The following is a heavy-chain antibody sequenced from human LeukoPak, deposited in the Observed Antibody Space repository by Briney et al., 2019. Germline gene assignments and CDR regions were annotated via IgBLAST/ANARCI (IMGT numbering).Heavy chain of an antibody. D-gene: IGHD3-9*01. Sequence: SGGSLRLSCAASGFTFSSYAMHWVRQAPGKGLEWVAVISCDGSNKYYADSVKGRFTISRDNSKNTLYLQMNSLRAEDTAVYYCARAGNILTGYSFEYWGQGTLVTVSS. CDR3: ARAGNILTGYSFEY. CDR2: ISCDGSNK. V-gene: IGHV3-30*04. CDR1: GFTFSSYA. J-gene: IGHJ4*02.